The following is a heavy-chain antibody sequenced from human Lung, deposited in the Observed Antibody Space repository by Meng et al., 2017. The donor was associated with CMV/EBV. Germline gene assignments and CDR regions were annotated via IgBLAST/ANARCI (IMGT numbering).Heavy chain of an antibody. V-gene: IGHV3-74*01. CDR2: INSDGSST. J-gene: IGHJ4*02. CDR1: GVTFRNYY. CDR3: ASSEYSNRFDF. Sequence: GESXKISCAVTGVTFRNYYMHWVRQAPGKGLVWVSRINSDGSSTHYADSVKGRFSISRDNAKNTLHLQVNSLRAEDTAVYYCASSEYSNRFDFWGRGTLVNVSS. D-gene: IGHD4-11*01.